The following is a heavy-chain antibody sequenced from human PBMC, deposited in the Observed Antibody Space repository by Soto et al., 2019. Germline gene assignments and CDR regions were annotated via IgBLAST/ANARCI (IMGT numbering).Heavy chain of an antibody. CDR3: AMVAATWYSYYGMDV. V-gene: IGHV1-69*02. CDR1: GGTFSSYT. D-gene: IGHD2-15*01. J-gene: IGHJ6*02. Sequence: QVQLVQSGAGVKKPGSSVKVSCKASGGTFSSYTISWVRQAPGQGLEWMGRIIPILGIANYAQKVQGRVTITADKSTSTAYMELSSLRSEDTAVYYCAMVAATWYSYYGMDVWGQGTTVTVSS. CDR2: IIPILGIA.